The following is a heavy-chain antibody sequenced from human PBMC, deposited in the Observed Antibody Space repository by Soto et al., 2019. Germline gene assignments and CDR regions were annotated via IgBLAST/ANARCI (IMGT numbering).Heavy chain of an antibody. J-gene: IGHJ6*02. CDR1: GGTFSSYA. CDR2: ILPIFGTA. CDR3: ARAYDFWSGYQYYYYYYGMDV. Sequence: QVQLVQSGAEVKKPGSSVKVSCKASGGTFSSYAISWVRQAPGQGLEWMGGILPIFGTANYAQKFQGRVTITADESTSTAYMELSSLRSEDTAVYYCARAYDFWSGYQYYYYYYGMDVWGQGTTVTVSS. V-gene: IGHV1-69*01. D-gene: IGHD3-3*01.